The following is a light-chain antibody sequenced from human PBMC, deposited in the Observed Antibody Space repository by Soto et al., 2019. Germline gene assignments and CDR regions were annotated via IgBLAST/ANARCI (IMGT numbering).Light chain of an antibody. J-gene: IGLJ3*02. CDR2: EVS. CDR3: SSYTTTNPWV. Sequence: QSALTQPASVSGSPGQSITISCTGTSSDVGAHNHVSWYQQRPGKAPKLMIYEVSNRPSGVSIRFSGSKSGNTASLTISGLQAEDEAEYHCSSYTTTNPWVFGGGTKLTVL. CDR1: SSDVGAHNH. V-gene: IGLV2-14*01.